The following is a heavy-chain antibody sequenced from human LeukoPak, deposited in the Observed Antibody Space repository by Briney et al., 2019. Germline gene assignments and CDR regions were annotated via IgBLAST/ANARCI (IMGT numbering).Heavy chain of an antibody. V-gene: IGHV4-4*07. CDR3: ARVYPRYSSVIPYYYYYMDV. CDR2: IYTCGST. Sequence: SETLSLTCTVSGGSISSYYWSWIRQPAGKGLEWIGRIYTCGSTNYNPSLKSRVTMSVDTSKNQFSLKLSSVTAADTAVYYCARVYPRYSSVIPYYYYYMDVWGKGTTVTISS. J-gene: IGHJ6*03. CDR1: GGSISSYY. D-gene: IGHD6-19*01.